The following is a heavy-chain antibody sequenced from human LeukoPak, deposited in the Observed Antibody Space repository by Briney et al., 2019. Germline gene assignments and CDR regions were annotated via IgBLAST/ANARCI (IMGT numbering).Heavy chain of an antibody. V-gene: IGHV1-69*01. CDR2: IIPTFGAT. D-gene: IGHD1-26*01. J-gene: IGHJ4*02. CDR3: ARGPGGSPAPFGFDY. Sequence: ASVKVSCKASGGTFRSFTINWVRQAPGQGLEWMGGIIPTFGATNYAQKFQGRVTITADESTSTAYMELSSLRSEDTAVYFCARGPGGSPAPFGFDYWGQGTLVTVSS. CDR1: GGTFRSFT.